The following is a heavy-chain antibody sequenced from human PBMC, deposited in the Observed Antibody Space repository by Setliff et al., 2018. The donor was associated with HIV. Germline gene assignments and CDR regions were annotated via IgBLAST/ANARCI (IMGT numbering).Heavy chain of an antibody. CDR3: ARHIVGPYAFDI. CDR2: INHRGST. Sequence: SETLSLTCAVYSGSLMGYSWSWIRQSPEKGLEWIGEINHRGSTNYSPSLKIRALISADTSKNQFSLRLTSVTAADTGVYYCARHIVGPYAFDIWGQGTMVTVSS. V-gene: IGHV4-34*01. D-gene: IGHD5-12*01. CDR1: SGSLMGYS. J-gene: IGHJ3*02.